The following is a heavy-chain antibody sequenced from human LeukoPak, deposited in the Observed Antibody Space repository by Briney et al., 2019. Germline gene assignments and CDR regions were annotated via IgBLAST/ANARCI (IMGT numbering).Heavy chain of an antibody. Sequence: ASVKVSCKASGYTFTSCGISWVRQAPGQGLEWMGWISTYNGNTNYAQKLRGRVTMTTDTSTSTAYLELRSLRSDNTAVYYCARDQGYCSIITCPFDYWGQGTLVTVSS. CDR3: ARDQGYCSIITCPFDY. J-gene: IGHJ4*02. V-gene: IGHV1-18*01. CDR2: ISTYNGNT. CDR1: GYTFTSCG. D-gene: IGHD2-2*01.